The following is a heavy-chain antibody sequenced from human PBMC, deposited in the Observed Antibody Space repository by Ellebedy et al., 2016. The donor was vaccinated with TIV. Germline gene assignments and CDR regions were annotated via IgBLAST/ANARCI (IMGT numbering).Heavy chain of an antibody. Sequence: GESLKISCAASGFTFSSYWMSWVRQAPGKGLEWVANIKQDGSEKYYVDSVKGRFIISRDNAKNSLYLQMNSLRAEDTAVYYCAREDDYGDYGAFDIWGQGTMVTVSS. V-gene: IGHV3-7*04. CDR3: AREDDYGDYGAFDI. D-gene: IGHD4-17*01. J-gene: IGHJ3*02. CDR2: IKQDGSEK. CDR1: GFTFSSYW.